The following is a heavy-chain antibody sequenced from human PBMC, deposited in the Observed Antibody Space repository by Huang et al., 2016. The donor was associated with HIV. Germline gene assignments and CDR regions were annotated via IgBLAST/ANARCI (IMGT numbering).Heavy chain of an antibody. Sequence: QVLLQQWGAGVVKPSETLSLTCGVSGGPFKGFSWSWIRQSPGKGLKWIGEINYSGNTNYNPPLKSRVTMSVDTSKRKFSLSLQSVTAADTAVYYCARARLLLPFDYWGQGALVAVSS. CDR2: INYSGNT. D-gene: IGHD2-15*01. V-gene: IGHV4-34*02. CDR3: ARARLLLPFDY. CDR1: GGPFKGFS. J-gene: IGHJ4*02.